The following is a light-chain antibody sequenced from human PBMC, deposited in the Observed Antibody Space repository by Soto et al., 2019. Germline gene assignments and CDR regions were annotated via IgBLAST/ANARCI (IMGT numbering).Light chain of an antibody. J-gene: IGKJ5*01. V-gene: IGKV3-20*01. Sequence: IVLTQSPVTLYLSPGARATLSCGTSQSVSSTYLDWYQQKPGQAPRLVIYAASRRAPGIPDRFSASGSGTDFTLTISRLETEDFAVYYCQQYGSSPLTFGQGTRVEIK. CDR3: QQYGSSPLT. CDR2: AAS. CDR1: QSVSSTY.